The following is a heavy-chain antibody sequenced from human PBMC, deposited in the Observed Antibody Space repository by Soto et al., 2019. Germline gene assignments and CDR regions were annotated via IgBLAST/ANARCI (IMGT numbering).Heavy chain of an antibody. V-gene: IGHV4-31*03. CDR3: ARGASDGDSFFVGAFDI. Sequence: QVQLQESGPGLVKPSQTLSLTCTVSGGSISSGGYYWSWIRQHPGKGLEWIGYIYYSGSTYYNPSLKSRVTISVDTSKNQFSLKLSSVTAADTAVYYCARGASDGDSFFVGAFDIWGQGTMVTVSS. D-gene: IGHD3-10*01. CDR2: IYYSGST. CDR1: GGSISSGGYY. J-gene: IGHJ3*02.